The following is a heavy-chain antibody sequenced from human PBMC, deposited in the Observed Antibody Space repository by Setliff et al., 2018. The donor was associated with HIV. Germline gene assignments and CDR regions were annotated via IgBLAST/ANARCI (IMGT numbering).Heavy chain of an antibody. V-gene: IGHV5-51*01. CDR3: ARPRGNDYAGSCFDN. CDR2: IYPVDSET. CDR1: GYNFVDYS. J-gene: IGHJ4*02. Sequence: PGESLKISCQGSGYNFVDYSIAWVRQVPGKGLEWMGIIYPVDSETRYSPSFQGQVTISADKSINTAYLQWTTLKASDSAMYYCARPRGNDYAGSCFDNWGQGTLVTVSS. D-gene: IGHD2-2*01.